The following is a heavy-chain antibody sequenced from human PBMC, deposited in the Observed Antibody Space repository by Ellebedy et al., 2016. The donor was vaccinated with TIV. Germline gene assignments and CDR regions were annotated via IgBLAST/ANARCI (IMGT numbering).Heavy chain of an antibody. CDR2: INHSGST. CDR3: ARIAAAGTNYYYGMDV. J-gene: IGHJ6*02. D-gene: IGHD6-13*01. V-gene: IGHV4-34*01. Sequence: SETLSLTCAVYGGSFSGYYWSWIRQPPGKGLEWIGEINHSGSTNYNPSLKSRVTISVDTSKNQFSLKLSSVTAADTAVYYCARIAAAGTNYYYGMDVWGQGTTVIVSS. CDR1: GGSFSGYY.